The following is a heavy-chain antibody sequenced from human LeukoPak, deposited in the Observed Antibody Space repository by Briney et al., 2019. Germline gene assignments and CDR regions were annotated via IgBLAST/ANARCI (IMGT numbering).Heavy chain of an antibody. Sequence: GASVKVSCKASGYTFTGYYMHWVRQAPGQGLEWMGWINPNSGGTNYAQKFQGRVTMTRDTSISTAYMELSRLTSDDTAVYYCVRSKQWRLDAFDIWGQGTMVTVSS. CDR2: INPNSGGT. V-gene: IGHV1-2*02. D-gene: IGHD6-19*01. CDR1: GYTFTGYY. CDR3: VRSKQWRLDAFDI. J-gene: IGHJ3*02.